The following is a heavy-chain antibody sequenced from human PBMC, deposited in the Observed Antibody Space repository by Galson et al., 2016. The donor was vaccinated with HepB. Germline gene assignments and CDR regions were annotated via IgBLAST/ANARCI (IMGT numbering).Heavy chain of an antibody. CDR1: EFTFSSYA. V-gene: IGHV3-23*01. CDR2: ISGRAGST. D-gene: IGHD1-1*01. J-gene: IGHJ4*02. CDR3: ARERYKRQVDY. Sequence: SLRLSCAASEFTFSSYAMSWVRQAPGKGLEWVSAISGRAGSTNYADSVKGRFTISRDNAKNSLYLQMNSLRVEDTAVYYCARERYKRQVDYWGQGTLVTVSS.